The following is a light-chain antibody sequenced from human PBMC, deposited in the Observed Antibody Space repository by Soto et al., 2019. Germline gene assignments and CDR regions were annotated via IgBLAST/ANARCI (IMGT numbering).Light chain of an antibody. CDR3: QHYHTS. Sequence: EIVLTQSPGTLSLSPGERANLSCRASQSVSSRYLAWYQQKPGQAPRVLMYGSSSRATGIPDRFSGSGSGTDFTLTITRLEPEDFAVYYCQHYHTSFGGGTKGEIK. J-gene: IGKJ4*01. CDR1: QSVSSRY. V-gene: IGKV3-20*01. CDR2: GSS.